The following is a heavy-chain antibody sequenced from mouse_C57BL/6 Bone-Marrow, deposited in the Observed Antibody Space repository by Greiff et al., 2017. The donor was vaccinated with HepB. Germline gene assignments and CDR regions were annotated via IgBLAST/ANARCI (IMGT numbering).Heavy chain of an antibody. Sequence: QVQLQQSGAELVRPGASVKLSCKASGYTFTDYYINWVKQRPGQGLEWIARIYPGSGNTYYNEKFKGKATLTAEKSSSTAYMQLSSLTSEDSAVYFCALDGYHYFDYWGQGTTLTVSS. D-gene: IGHD2-3*01. J-gene: IGHJ2*01. CDR2: IYPGSGNT. V-gene: IGHV1-76*01. CDR3: ALDGYHYFDY. CDR1: GYTFTDYY.